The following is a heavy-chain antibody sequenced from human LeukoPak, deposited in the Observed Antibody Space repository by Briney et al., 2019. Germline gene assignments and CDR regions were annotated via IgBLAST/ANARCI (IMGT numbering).Heavy chain of an antibody. CDR1: GYTFTSYA. V-gene: IGHV7-4-1*02. Sequence: ASVKVSCKASGYTFTSYAMNWVRQAPGQGLEWMGWINTNTGNPTYAQGFTGRFVFSLDTSVSTAYLQISSLKAEDTAVYYCARPIEKRGYSGYDHWRPDAFDIWGQGTMVTVSS. J-gene: IGHJ3*02. CDR3: ARPIEKRGYSGYDHWRPDAFDI. D-gene: IGHD5-12*01. CDR2: INTNTGNP.